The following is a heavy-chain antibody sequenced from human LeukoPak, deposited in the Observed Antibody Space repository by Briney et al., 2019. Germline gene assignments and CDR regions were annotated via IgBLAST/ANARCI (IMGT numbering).Heavy chain of an antibody. CDR2: ISWNSGSI. CDR3: AKDGSGYYYYYYYMDV. CDR1: GFTFDDYA. V-gene: IGHV3-9*01. D-gene: IGHD3-22*01. J-gene: IGHJ6*03. Sequence: GRSLRLSCAASGFTFDDYAMHWVRQAPGKGLEWVSGISWNSGSIGYADSVKGRFTISRDNAKNSLYLQTNSLRVEDTALYYCAKDGSGYYYYYYYMDVWGKGTTVTVSS.